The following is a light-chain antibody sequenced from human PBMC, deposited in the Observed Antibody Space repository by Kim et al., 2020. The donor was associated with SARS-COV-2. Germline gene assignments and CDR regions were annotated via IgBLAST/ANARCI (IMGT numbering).Light chain of an antibody. V-gene: IGKV3-20*01. CDR2: GAS. CDR1: QSVSSNY. J-gene: IGKJ1*01. Sequence: PGERATLSSRARQSVSSNYLAWYQQKPGQAPRLLIYGASSRATGIPDRFSGSGSGTDFTLTITRLEPEDFAVYYCQQYSSSPATFGQGTKVDIK. CDR3: QQYSSSPAT.